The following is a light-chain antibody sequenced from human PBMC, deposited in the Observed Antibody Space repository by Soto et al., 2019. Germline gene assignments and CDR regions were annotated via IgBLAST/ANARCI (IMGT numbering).Light chain of an antibody. J-gene: IGKJ2*01. V-gene: IGKV3-11*01. CDR2: DAS. CDR3: HQRFNWPRT. Sequence: DIVLTQSPATLSLSPGERATLSCRASQSVSSYLAWYQQKPGQAPRLLIYDASNRATGIPARFSGSGSGTDFTLTISSLVPEDSAVYYCHQRFNWPRTFGQGTRLEIK. CDR1: QSVSSY.